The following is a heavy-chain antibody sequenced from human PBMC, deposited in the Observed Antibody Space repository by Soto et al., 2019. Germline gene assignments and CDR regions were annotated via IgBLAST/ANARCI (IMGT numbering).Heavy chain of an antibody. D-gene: IGHD2-2*01. V-gene: IGHV3-23*01. J-gene: IGHJ4*01. CDR3: AKEVRWAAATPYYFDY. CDR1: GFTFSSYA. Sequence: EVQLLESGGGLVQPGGSLRLSCAASGFTFSSYAMSWVRQAPGKGLEWVSAISGSGGSTYYADSVKGRFTISRDNSKNTLYLQMNSLRAEDTAVYYCAKEVRWAAATPYYFDYWGHGTLVTVSS. CDR2: ISGSGGST.